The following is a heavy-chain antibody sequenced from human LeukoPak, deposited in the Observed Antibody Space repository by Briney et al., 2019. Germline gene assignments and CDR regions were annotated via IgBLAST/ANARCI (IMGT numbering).Heavy chain of an antibody. CDR1: GLTFGPYW. J-gene: IGHJ3*02. CDR3: ARGGGDHAFDI. D-gene: IGHD3-16*01. V-gene: IGHV3-74*01. Sequence: PGGSLSLSCVASGLTFGPYWVHWARHVRGRGLVWVARINNDGSDTNYADSVNGQFTATSDNSKDTLFLQMNSLRAEATAVYYCARGGGDHAFDIWGQGTMVTVSS. CDR2: INNDGSDT.